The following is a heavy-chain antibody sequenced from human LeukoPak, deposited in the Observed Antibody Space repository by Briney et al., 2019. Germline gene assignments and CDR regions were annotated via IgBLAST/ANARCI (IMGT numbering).Heavy chain of an antibody. D-gene: IGHD1-26*01. CDR3: ARGGLVGPTPYLDS. CDR2: INNNGDRT. V-gene: IGHV3-64*01. CDR1: GFTFSTYP. J-gene: IGHJ4*02. Sequence: GGSLRLSCAASGFTFSTYPMYWVRQAPGRGPEYVSGINNNGDRTYYAKSVKGRFTISRDNSKNTLYLQVGSLRAEDMAVYYCARGGLVGPTPYLDSWGQGTLVTVSS.